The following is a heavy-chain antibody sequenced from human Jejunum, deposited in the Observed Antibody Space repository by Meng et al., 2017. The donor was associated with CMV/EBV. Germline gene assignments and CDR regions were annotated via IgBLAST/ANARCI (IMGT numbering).Heavy chain of an antibody. CDR3: ARDRTISGDAPKY. V-gene: IGHV3-30*02. Sequence: SGFTFSSYGMHWVRQAPGKGLEWVAFIRYDGGIQHYADSVKGRFTISRDDSESTLYLQMDSLRVEDTAVYYCARDRTISGDAPKYWGQGTLVTVSS. CDR2: IRYDGGIQ. D-gene: IGHD3-3*01. CDR1: GFTFSSYG. J-gene: IGHJ4*02.